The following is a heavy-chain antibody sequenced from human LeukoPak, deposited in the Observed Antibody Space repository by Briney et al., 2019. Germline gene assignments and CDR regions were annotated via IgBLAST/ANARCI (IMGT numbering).Heavy chain of an antibody. D-gene: IGHD2-8*01. V-gene: IGHV3-23*01. CDR2: IGDSGGGT. CDR1: GIRFDRYA. J-gene: IGHJ4*02. CDR3: AKDTSIGRYCTNGVCSPFDY. Sequence: PGGSLRLSCAASGIRFDRYAMSWVRQAPGKGLEWVSGIGDSGGGTYYADSVKGRFTISRDNSKNTLYLQMNSLRADDTAVYYCAKDTSIGRYCTNGVCSPFDYWGQGTLVTVSS.